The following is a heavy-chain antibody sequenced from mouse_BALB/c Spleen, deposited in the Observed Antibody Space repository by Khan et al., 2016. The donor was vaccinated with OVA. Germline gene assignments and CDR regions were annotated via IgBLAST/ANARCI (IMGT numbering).Heavy chain of an antibody. V-gene: IGHV3-2*02. CDR3: ARRSV. Sequence: EVELVESGPGLVKPSQSLSLTCTVTGYSITSDYAWNWIRQFPGNKLEWMGYITYSGSTSYNQSLKSRISITRDTSKNQFVLQLNSVTTEDTATYFCARRSVWGAGTTVTVSS. CDR2: ITYSGST. CDR1: GYSITSDYA. J-gene: IGHJ1*01.